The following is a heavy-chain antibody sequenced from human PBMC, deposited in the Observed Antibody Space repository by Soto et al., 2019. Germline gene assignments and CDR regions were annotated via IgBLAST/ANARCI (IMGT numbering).Heavy chain of an antibody. J-gene: IGHJ6*02. CDR2: ISGSGGST. CDR3: AKASSSLYEDYVYGIDV. V-gene: IGHV3-23*01. D-gene: IGHD6-13*01. Sequence: EVQLLESGGGLVQPGGSLRLSCAASGFTFSIYAMSWVRQAPGKGLEWVSAISGSGGSTYYADSVKGRFTISRDNSKNRLYRQMNSLRAEDTAVYYCAKASSSLYEDYVYGIDVWGQGTTVTVSS. CDR1: GFTFSIYA.